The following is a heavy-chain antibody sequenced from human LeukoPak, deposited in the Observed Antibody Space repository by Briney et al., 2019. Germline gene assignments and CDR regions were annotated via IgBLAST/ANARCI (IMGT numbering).Heavy chain of an antibody. J-gene: IGHJ4*02. V-gene: IGHV3-23*01. Sequence: EGSLRLSCAASGFTFSSYAMSWVRQAPGKGLEWVSAISGSGGSTYYADSVKGRFTISRDNSKNTLYLQMNSLRAEDTAVYYCAKYPGGMRAFDYWGQGTLVTVSS. CDR3: AKYPGGMRAFDY. D-gene: IGHD3-16*01. CDR2: ISGSGGST. CDR1: GFTFSSYA.